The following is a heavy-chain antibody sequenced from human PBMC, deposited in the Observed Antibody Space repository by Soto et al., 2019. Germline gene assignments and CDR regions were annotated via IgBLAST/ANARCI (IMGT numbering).Heavy chain of an antibody. Sequence: QVQLQESGPGLVKPSETLSLTCSVSGDSISSYYWSWIRQPAGKGLEWIGRIYTSGDTNYNPSLKSRVTMSVDTSKNQLSLKLSSVTAADTAVYYCAREYTETVAGPKPYYFDYWGQGTLVTVSS. CDR3: AREYTETVAGPKPYYFDY. D-gene: IGHD6-19*01. J-gene: IGHJ4*02. V-gene: IGHV4-4*07. CDR2: IYTSGDT. CDR1: GDSISSYY.